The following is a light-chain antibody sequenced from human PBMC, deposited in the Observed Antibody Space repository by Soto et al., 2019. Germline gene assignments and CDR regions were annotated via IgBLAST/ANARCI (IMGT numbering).Light chain of an antibody. CDR1: QSVSSSY. CDR2: GAS. V-gene: IGKV3-20*01. J-gene: IGKJ2*01. Sequence: EIVLTQSPGTLSLSPGERATLSCRASQSVSSSYLAWYQQKPGQAPRLLIYGASSRATGIPDRFSGSGSGTDFTLTISRLEPEDFAVYYCQQYDSSPPAYTFGQGNKLEIK. CDR3: QQYDSSPPAYT.